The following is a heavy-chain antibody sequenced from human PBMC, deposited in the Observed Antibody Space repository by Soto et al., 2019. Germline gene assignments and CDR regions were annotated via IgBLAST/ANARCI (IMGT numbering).Heavy chain of an antibody. CDR1: GYTFTSYG. CDR2: ISAYNGNT. D-gene: IGHD2-15*01. V-gene: IGHV1-18*01. Sequence: ASVKVSCKASGYTFTSYGISWVRQAPGQGLEWMGWISAYNGNTNYAQKLQGRVTKTSDTSTSTAYMELRSLRSDDTAVYYCARASEDTDYHDAFDICGQGTMVTVSS. CDR3: ARASEDTDYHDAFDI. J-gene: IGHJ3*02.